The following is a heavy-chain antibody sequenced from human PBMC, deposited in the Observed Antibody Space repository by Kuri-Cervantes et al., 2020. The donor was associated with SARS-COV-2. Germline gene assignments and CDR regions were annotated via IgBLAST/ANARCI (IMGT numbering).Heavy chain of an antibody. Sequence: SCAVSGGSISSSNWWSWVRQPPGKGLEWIGEIYHSGSTNYNPSLKSRVTISVDKSKNQFSLKLSSVTAADTAVYYCARKVGGGDLYYYGMDVWGQGTTVTVSS. V-gene: IGHV4-4*02. J-gene: IGHJ6*02. CDR2: IYHSGST. CDR1: GGSISSSNW. CDR3: ARKVGGGDLYYYGMDV. D-gene: IGHD4-17*01.